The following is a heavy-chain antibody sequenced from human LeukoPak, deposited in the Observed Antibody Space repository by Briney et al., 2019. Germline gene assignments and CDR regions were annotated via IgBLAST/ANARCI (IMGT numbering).Heavy chain of an antibody. J-gene: IGHJ4*02. Sequence: GESLKISCKGSGYSFASYWIGWVRQMPGKGLEWMGIIYPGDSDTRYSSSFQGQVTISADKSISTAYLQWSSLRASDTAMYYCARHHSPDYYDSSGYYPLDYWGKGTLVTVSS. V-gene: IGHV5-51*01. CDR2: IYPGDSDT. CDR3: ARHHSPDYYDSSGYYPLDY. D-gene: IGHD3-22*01. CDR1: GYSFASYW.